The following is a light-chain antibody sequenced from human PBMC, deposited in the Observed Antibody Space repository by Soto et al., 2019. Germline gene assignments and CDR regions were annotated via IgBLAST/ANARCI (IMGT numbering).Light chain of an antibody. Sequence: DNVLTQSPGTLSLSPGERATLSCRAGQSVTSTYLAWYQHKPGQAPRLLIYGASSRATGIPDRFSGSGSGTDFTLTISRLEPEDFAVYYCQQYGSSPLMYTFGQGTKLELK. J-gene: IGKJ2*01. CDR3: QQYGSSPLMYT. CDR2: GAS. V-gene: IGKV3-20*01. CDR1: QSVTSTY.